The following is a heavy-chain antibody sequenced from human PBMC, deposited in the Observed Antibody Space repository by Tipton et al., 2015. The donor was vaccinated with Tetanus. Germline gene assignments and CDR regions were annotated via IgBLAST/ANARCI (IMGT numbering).Heavy chain of an antibody. J-gene: IGHJ4*02. V-gene: IGHV4-4*02. D-gene: IGHD2-21*02. Sequence: TLSLTCAVSGDSINNLYWWGWVRQSPGKGPEYIGEIYHSGSTNYSPSLRSRATISLDKSKNQFSLRLTLMTAADTAIYYCARRTVPLVVVTDWGQGTLVSVSS. CDR2: IYHSGST. CDR1: GDSINNLYW. CDR3: ARRTVPLVVVTD.